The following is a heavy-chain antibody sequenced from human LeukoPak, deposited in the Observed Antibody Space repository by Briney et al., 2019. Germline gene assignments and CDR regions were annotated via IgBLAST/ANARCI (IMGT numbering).Heavy chain of an antibody. CDR1: GGSISSYY. CDR3: ARVTLRYFDWPHFDY. V-gene: IGHV4-4*07. Sequence: PSETLSLTCTVSGGSISSYYWSWIRQPAGKGLEWIGRIYTSGSTNYNPSLKSRVTMSVDTSKNQFSLKLSSVTAADTAVYYCARVTLRYFDWPHFDYWGQGTLVTVSS. D-gene: IGHD3-9*01. J-gene: IGHJ4*02. CDR2: IYTSGST.